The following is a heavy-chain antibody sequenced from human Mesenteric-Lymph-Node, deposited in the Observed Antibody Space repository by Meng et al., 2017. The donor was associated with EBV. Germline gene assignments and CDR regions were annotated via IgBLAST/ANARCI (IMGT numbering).Heavy chain of an antibody. CDR2: MSPNSGNT. CDR3: ARGLLAAAFNWCDP. D-gene: IGHD6-13*01. Sequence: QVQLVQSGSEVKKPGASVKVSCKASGYTFTASDISWVRQAAGQGLEWMGWMSPNSGNTHYRENFQGRLTMTRDTSTSTAYMELSSLRPEDTAVYYCARGLLAAAFNWCDPWGQGTLVTVSA. CDR1: GYTFTASD. V-gene: IGHV1-8*02. J-gene: IGHJ5*02.